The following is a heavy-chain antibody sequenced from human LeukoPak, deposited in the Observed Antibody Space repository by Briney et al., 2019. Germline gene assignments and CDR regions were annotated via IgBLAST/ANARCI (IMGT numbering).Heavy chain of an antibody. CDR1: GFTFSSYW. CDR3: ARVVLGYCSSTSCPLGAFDI. CDR2: IWYDGSNK. V-gene: IGHV3-33*08. J-gene: IGHJ3*02. D-gene: IGHD2-2*01. Sequence: GGSLRLSCAASGFTFSSYWMSWVRQAPGKGLEWVAVIWYDGSNKYYADSVKGRFTISRDNSKNTLYLQMNSLRAEDTAVYYCARVVLGYCSSTSCPLGAFDIWGQGTMVTVSS.